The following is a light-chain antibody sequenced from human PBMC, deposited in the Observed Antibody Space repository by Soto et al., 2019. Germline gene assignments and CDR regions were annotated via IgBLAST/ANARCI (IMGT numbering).Light chain of an antibody. J-gene: IGKJ2*01. Sequence: EIVLTQSPGTLSLSPGERVTLSCRASQSVSSRYLAWYQQKPGQAPRLLIYGASSRATGIPDRFSGSGSGTDFTLTISRLEPEDFAVYYCQQYGSSLLYTFGQGTKLEIK. CDR1: QSVSSRY. V-gene: IGKV3-20*01. CDR3: QQYGSSLLYT. CDR2: GAS.